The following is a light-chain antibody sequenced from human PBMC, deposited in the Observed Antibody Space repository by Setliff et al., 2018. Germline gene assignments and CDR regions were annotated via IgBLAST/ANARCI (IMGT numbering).Light chain of an antibody. J-gene: IGLJ1*01. CDR2: GVS. V-gene: IGLV2-14*03. CDR3: TAYTSGTTYV. CDR1: SSDVGSYDL. Sequence: ALTQPASVSGSPGQSITISCSGTSSDVGSYDLVSWYQQHPGKAPKLIIYGVSNRPSGVSSRFSGSKSGNTASLTISGLQTEDEADYYCTAYTSGTTYVFGTGTKV.